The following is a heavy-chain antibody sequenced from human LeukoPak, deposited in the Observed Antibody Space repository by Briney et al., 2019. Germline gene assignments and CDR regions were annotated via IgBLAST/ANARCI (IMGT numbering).Heavy chain of an antibody. V-gene: IGHV3-23*01. CDR3: ARARTGWYVDY. CDR1: GFTFSSYG. Sequence: GGSLRLSCAASGFTFSSYGMHWVRQAPGKGLEWVSAISGSGGSTYYADSVKGRFTISRDNSKNTLYLQMNSLRAEDTAVYYCARARTGWYVDYWGQGTLVTVSS. J-gene: IGHJ4*02. D-gene: IGHD6-19*01. CDR2: ISGSGGST.